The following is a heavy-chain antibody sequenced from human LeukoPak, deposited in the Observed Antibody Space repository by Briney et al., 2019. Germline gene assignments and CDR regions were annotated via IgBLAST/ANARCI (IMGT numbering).Heavy chain of an antibody. J-gene: IGHJ4*02. CDR3: AKDKWYSGSYLPYYFDY. Sequence: GGSLRLSCAASGFTFSSYGMHWVRHAPGKGLEWVAFILYDGSNIYYADSVKGRFTISRDNSKNTLYLQMNSLRAEDTAVYYCAKDKWYSGSYLPYYFDYWGQGTLVTVSS. D-gene: IGHD1-26*01. CDR2: ILYDGSNI. CDR1: GFTFSSYG. V-gene: IGHV3-30*18.